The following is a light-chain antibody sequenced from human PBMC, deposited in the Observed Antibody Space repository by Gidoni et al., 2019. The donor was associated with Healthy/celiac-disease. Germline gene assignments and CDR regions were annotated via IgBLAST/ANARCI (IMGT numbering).Light chain of an antibody. CDR3: QQYCSTPPYT. J-gene: IGKJ2*01. CDR1: QSVLYSSNNKNY. Sequence: DIVMTQSPDSLAVSLGERATINCKSSQSVLYSSNNKNYLAWYQQKPGQPPKLLIYWASTRESGVPDRFSGSGSGTDFTLTISSLQAEDVEVYYCQQYCSTPPYTFGQGTKLEIK. CDR2: WAS. V-gene: IGKV4-1*01.